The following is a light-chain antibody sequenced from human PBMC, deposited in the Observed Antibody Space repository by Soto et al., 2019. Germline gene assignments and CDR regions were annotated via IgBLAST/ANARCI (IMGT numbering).Light chain of an antibody. J-gene: IGKJ1*01. V-gene: IGKV3-15*01. Sequence: EIVMTQSPATLSVSPGERATLSCRASQSVGSNLAWYQQKPGQAPRLLIYGASTRATGIPARFSGSGSGTEFTLTSSLQPAEYSAAYCHQHNNYPPWTFGQGTKVDIK. CDR3: HQHNNYPPWT. CDR2: GAS. CDR1: QSVGSN.